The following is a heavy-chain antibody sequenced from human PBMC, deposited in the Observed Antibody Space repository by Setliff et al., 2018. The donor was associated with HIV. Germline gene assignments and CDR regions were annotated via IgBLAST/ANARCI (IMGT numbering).Heavy chain of an antibody. CDR1: GFTFSSYW. CDR2: MNTDGSST. CDR3: ATFADGPDS. D-gene: IGHD3-3*01. J-gene: IGHJ4*02. Sequence: GSLRLSCAASGFTFSSYWMHWVRQAPGKGLVWVFGMNTDGSSTRYADSVKGRFTISRGNAKRSLYLQMNRLKTDDTAFYYCATFADGPDSWGQGTLVTVSS. V-gene: IGHV3-74*01.